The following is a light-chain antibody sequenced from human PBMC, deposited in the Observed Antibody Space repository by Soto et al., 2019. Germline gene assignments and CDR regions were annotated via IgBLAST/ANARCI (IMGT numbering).Light chain of an antibody. CDR3: QQRSDWPST. CDR1: QSVSRY. J-gene: IGKJ4*01. Sequence: EIVMTQSPATLSLSPGERATLSCRDCQSVSRYLAWYQQKPGQAPRLLIYDASNRATGIPARFSGSGSGTDFTLTISSLEPEAFAVYYCQQRSDWPSTFGGGTKVQIK. CDR2: DAS. V-gene: IGKV3-11*01.